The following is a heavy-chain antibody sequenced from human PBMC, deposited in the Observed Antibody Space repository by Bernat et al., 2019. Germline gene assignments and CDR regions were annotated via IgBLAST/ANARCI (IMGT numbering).Heavy chain of an antibody. CDR2: ISTYKGNT. CDR1: GYIFATYL. D-gene: IGHD1-7*01. CDR3: ARGSKVNWNYYH. V-gene: IGHV1-18*01. J-gene: IGHJ5*02. Sequence: QVQLVQSGTEVKKPGASVKVSCKASGYIFATYLISWVRQAPGQGLEWMGWISTYKGNTNYAQKFQGRITMTTDSSTTTAYMELRGLRPDDTAVYYCARGSKVNWNYYHWGQGTLVTDSS.